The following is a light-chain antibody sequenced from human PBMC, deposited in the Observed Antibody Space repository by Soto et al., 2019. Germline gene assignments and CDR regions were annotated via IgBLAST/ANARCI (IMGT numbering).Light chain of an antibody. Sequence: DIQMTQSPSSLSASVGDRVTITCRASQSISSYLNWYQQKPGKAPKCLIYAVSNLQSGVPSRFSGSGSGTEFTLTISSLQPEDFATYYCLQHNSYPRTFGQGTRLEIK. CDR2: AVS. J-gene: IGKJ5*01. CDR1: QSISSY. V-gene: IGKV1-17*01. CDR3: LQHNSYPRT.